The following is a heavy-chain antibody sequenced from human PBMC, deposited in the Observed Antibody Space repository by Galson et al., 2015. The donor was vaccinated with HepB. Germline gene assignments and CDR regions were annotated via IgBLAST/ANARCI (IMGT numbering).Heavy chain of an antibody. D-gene: IGHD6-19*01. CDR2: ISGSGGST. CDR3: AAPLGYSSGWYLTDAFDI. V-gene: IGHV3-23*01. Sequence: SLRLSCAASGFTFSSYAMSWVRQAPGKGLEWVSAISGSGGSTYYADSVKGRFTISRDNSKNTLYLQMNSLRAEDTAVYYCAAPLGYSSGWYLTDAFDIWGQGTMVTVSS. CDR1: GFTFSSYA. J-gene: IGHJ3*02.